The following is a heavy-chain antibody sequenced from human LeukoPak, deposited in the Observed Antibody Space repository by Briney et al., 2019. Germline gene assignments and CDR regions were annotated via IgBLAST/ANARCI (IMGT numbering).Heavy chain of an antibody. J-gene: IGHJ6*02. Sequence: GGSLRLSCAASGFTFSSYSMNWVRQAPGKGLEWVSSINSSSSYIYYADSVKGRFTISRDNAKNSLYLQMNSLRAEDTAVYYCARDTEGYCSSTSCYAGYYYGMDVWGQGTTVTVSS. D-gene: IGHD2-2*01. V-gene: IGHV3-21*01. CDR3: ARDTEGYCSSTSCYAGYYYGMDV. CDR1: GFTFSSYS. CDR2: INSSSSYI.